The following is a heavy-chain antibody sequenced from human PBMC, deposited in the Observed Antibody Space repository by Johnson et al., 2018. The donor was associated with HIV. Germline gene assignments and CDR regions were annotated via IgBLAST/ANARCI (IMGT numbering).Heavy chain of an antibody. V-gene: IGHV3-7*03. CDR3: ARDRTWRQGGAFDI. J-gene: IGHJ3*02. CDR1: GFTFSSYA. CDR2: IKQDGSEK. Sequence: QLVESGGGVVQPGRSLRLSCAASGFTFSSYAMHWVRQAPGKGLEWVANIKQDGSEKYYVDSVKGRFTISRDNAKNSLYLQMNSLRAEDTAVYYCARDRTWRQGGAFDIWGQGTMVTVSS.